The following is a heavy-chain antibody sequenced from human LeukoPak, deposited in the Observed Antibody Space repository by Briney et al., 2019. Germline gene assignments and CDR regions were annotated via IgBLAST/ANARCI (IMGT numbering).Heavy chain of an antibody. J-gene: IGHJ4*02. CDR2: IYSGGNT. V-gene: IGHV3-53*01. CDR3: ARGDCSGGSCYLSLTTIDY. D-gene: IGHD2-15*01. Sequence: GGSLRLSCAASGLTVSSNCMSWVRQAPGKGLEWVSFIYSGGNTYYADSVKGRFTISRDNAKNSLYLQMNSLRAEDTAVYYCARGDCSGGSCYLSLTTIDYWGQGTLVTVSS. CDR1: GLTVSSNC.